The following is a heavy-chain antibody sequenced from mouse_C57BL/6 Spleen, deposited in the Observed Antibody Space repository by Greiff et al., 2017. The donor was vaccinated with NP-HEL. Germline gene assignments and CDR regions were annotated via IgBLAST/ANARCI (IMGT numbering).Heavy chain of an antibody. CDR1: GYTFTSYW. V-gene: IGHV1-53*01. J-gene: IGHJ2*01. CDR2: INPSNGGT. CDR3: ARERVTWDRYYYAY. Sequence: QVQLQQPGTELVKPGASVKLSCKASGYTFTSYWMHWVKQRPGQGLEWIGNINPSNGGTNYNEKFKSKATLTVDKSSSTAYMQLSSLKSEDSAIYYCARERVTWDRYYYAYWGQGTTLTDSS. D-gene: IGHD4-1*01.